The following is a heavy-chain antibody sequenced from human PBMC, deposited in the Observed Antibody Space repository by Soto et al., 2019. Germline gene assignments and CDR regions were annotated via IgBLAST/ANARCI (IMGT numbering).Heavy chain of an antibody. Sequence: ASVKVTCKASGYTFTGYYMRWVRQAPGQGLEWMGWINPNSGGTNYAQKFQGWVTMTRDTSISTAYMELSRLRSDDTAVYYCARGGAAAGTYYYYYGMDVWGQGTTVTVSS. CDR2: INPNSGGT. CDR1: GYTFTGYY. D-gene: IGHD6-13*01. J-gene: IGHJ6*02. V-gene: IGHV1-2*04. CDR3: ARGGAAAGTYYYYYGMDV.